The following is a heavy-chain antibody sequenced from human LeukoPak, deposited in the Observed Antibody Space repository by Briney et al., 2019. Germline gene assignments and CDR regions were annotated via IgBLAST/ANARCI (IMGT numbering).Heavy chain of an antibody. CDR2: ISYDGSNK. D-gene: IGHD3-16*01. J-gene: IGHJ4*02. V-gene: IGHV3-30-3*01. CDR3: ARGYAGGDY. Sequence: PGRSLRLSCAASGFTFSSYAMHSARQAPGKGLEWVAVISYDGSNKYYADSVKGRFTISRDNPKNTLYLQMNSLRAEDTAVYYCARGYAGGDYWGQGTLVTVSS. CDR1: GFTFSSYA.